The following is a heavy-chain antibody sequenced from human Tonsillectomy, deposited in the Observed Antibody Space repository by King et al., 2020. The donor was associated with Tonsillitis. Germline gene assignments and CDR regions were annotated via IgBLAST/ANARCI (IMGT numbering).Heavy chain of an antibody. CDR1: GYTFDSYG. V-gene: IGHV1-18*01. CDR2: IGVYNGKT. CDR3: ARDINYYNSSGYYWGAFDY. D-gene: IGHD3-22*01. J-gene: IGHJ4*02. Sequence: VQLVESGAEVKKPGASVKVSCKASGYTFDSYGISWVRQAPGQGLEWMGWIGVYNGKTKYAQRLQDRVTVITDKSENTAYMEMRSLRSDDTAMYYCARDINYYNSSGYYWGAFDYWGQGPLITVSS.